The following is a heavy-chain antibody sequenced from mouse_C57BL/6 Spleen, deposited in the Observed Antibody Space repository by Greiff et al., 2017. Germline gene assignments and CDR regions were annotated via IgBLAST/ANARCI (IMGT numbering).Heavy chain of an antibody. CDR2: INPYNGDT. CDR1: GYSFTGYF. CDR3: ARGMDSSVYYYAMDY. V-gene: IGHV1-20*01. Sequence: EVKLQQSGPELVKPGDSVKISCKASGYSFTGYFMNWVMQSHGKSLEWIGRINPYNGDTFYNQKFKGKATLTVDKSSSTAHMELLSLTSEDSAVYYCARGMDSSVYYYAMDYWGQGTSVTVSS. D-gene: IGHD1-1*01. J-gene: IGHJ4*01.